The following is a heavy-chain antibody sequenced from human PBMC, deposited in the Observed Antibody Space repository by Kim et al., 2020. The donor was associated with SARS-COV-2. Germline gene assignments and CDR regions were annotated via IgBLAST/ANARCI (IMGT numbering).Heavy chain of an antibody. CDR2: ISSSSSYI. J-gene: IGHJ4*02. CDR1: GFTFSSYS. D-gene: IGHD3-10*01. V-gene: IGHV3-21*01. CDR3: ARGSVLLWFGELREEWEFDY. Sequence: GGSLRLSCAASGFTFSSYSMNWVRQAPGKGLEWVSSISSSSSYIYYADSVKGRFTISRDNAKNSLYLQMNSLRAEDTAVYYCARGSVLLWFGELREEWEFDYWGQGTLVTVSS.